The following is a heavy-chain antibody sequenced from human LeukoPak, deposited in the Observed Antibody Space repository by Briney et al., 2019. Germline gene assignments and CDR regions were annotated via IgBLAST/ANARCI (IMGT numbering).Heavy chain of an antibody. Sequence: PSETLSLTCTVSGGSMRSYSWSWIRLPPGKGLEWIGYIYYSGSTNYNPSLKSRVTISVDTSKNQFSLKLSSVTAAGTAVYFCARTAVSSTNAHFDYWGQGTLVTVSS. CDR3: ARTAVSSTNAHFDY. J-gene: IGHJ4*02. CDR1: GGSMRSYS. V-gene: IGHV4-59*01. CDR2: IYYSGST. D-gene: IGHD2-8*01.